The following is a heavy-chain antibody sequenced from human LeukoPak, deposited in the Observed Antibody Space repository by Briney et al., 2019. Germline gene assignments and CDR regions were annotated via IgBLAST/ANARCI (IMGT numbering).Heavy chain of an antibody. CDR3: ARADSRIFRS. Sequence: PEGSLRLSCVASGFTFSSYEMNWVRQAPGKGLEWVSYISSSGSTIYYADSVKGRFTISRDNAKNSLYLQMNSLRAEDTAVYYCARADSRIFRSWGQGTLVTVSS. J-gene: IGHJ4*02. CDR1: GFTFSSYE. D-gene: IGHD1-14*01. CDR2: ISSSGSTI. V-gene: IGHV3-48*03.